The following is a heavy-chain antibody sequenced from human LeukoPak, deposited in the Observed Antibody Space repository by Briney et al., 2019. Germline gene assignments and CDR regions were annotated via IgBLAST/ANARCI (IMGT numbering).Heavy chain of an antibody. CDR1: GFTFSSYT. CDR3: VRRLGH. V-gene: IGHV3-48*01. Sequence: GGSLRLSCAASGFTFSSYTMNWLRQAPGKGLECVSYINSRGSTISYADSVKGRFTISRDNAKNSLYLQMNSLRAEDTAVYYCVRRLGHWGQGTLVTVSP. CDR2: INSRGSTI. D-gene: IGHD2-21*01. J-gene: IGHJ4*02.